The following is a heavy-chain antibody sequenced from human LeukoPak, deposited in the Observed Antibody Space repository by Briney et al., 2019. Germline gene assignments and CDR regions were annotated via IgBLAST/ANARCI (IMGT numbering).Heavy chain of an antibody. Sequence: SAGSLRLTCAASGFTFSSYAMSWVRQAPGKGPEWVSAINGSGSSTYYADYVKGRVRISRDNSENTLYMQMNSLRVEDTALYYCARDLWDDFEYVDLWGGGTLVTVSS. V-gene: IGHV3-23*01. CDR1: GFTFSSYA. CDR2: INGSGSST. J-gene: IGHJ2*01. CDR3: ARDLWDDFEYVDL. D-gene: IGHD3-3*01.